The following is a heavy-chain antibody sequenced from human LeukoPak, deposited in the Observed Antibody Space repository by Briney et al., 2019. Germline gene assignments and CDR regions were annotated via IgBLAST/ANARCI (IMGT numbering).Heavy chain of an antibody. CDR2: ISSSSSYI. CDR3: ARGLGPHGSRDY. Sequence: GGSLRLSCAASGFTFSSYSMNWVRQAPGKGLEWVSSISSSSSYIYYADSVKSRFTISRDNAKNSLYLQMNSLRAEATAVYYCARGLGPHGSRDYWGQGTLVTVSS. J-gene: IGHJ4*02. V-gene: IGHV3-21*01. CDR1: GFTFSSYS. D-gene: IGHD2-15*01.